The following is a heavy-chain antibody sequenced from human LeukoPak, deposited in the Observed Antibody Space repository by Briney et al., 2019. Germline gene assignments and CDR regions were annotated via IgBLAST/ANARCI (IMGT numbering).Heavy chain of an antibody. Sequence: AAVKVSCKASGYPFDNFGLTWVRQAPGQGLEWMGWISAYNGNTHYAQKFRGRLPFTTETSTSTAYLELRSLKSDDTAVYYCARDRVGGDLTGVSLYWGQGTLVTVSS. V-gene: IGHV1-18*01. CDR2: ISAYNGNT. CDR1: GYPFDNFG. CDR3: ARDRVGGDLTGVSLY. J-gene: IGHJ4*01. D-gene: IGHD4-17*01.